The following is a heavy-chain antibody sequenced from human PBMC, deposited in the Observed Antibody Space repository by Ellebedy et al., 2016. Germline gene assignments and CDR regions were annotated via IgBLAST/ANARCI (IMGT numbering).Heavy chain of an antibody. CDR2: ISSSSTYI. Sequence: GESLKISCAASGFTFSSFSMNWVRQAPGKGLEWVSSISSSSTYIYYADSVKGRFTISRDNAENSLYLQMNSLRAEDTAVYYCAKDRIAARPENDLYYYAMDVWGQGTTVTVSS. CDR3: AKDRIAARPENDLYYYAMDV. D-gene: IGHD6-6*01. J-gene: IGHJ6*02. CDR1: GFTFSSFS. V-gene: IGHV3-21*01.